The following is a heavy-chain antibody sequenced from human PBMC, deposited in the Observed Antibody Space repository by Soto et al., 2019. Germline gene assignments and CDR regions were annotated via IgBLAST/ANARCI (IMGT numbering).Heavy chain of an antibody. CDR2: IRYDGSNI. J-gene: IGHJ4*02. CDR3: ARGGVGHSTVSGYCDY. CDR1: GFTFSGLG. V-gene: IGHV3-33*01. D-gene: IGHD2-8*02. Sequence: QVPLVASGGGVVEPGRSLRLSCAASGFTFSGLGMHWVRQAPGKGLEWVAVIRYDGSNIYYADAVKGRFTISSDNFKDMLFKQVISFSVVDKTMYYCARGGVGHSTVSGYCDYWGQGTLVIVS.